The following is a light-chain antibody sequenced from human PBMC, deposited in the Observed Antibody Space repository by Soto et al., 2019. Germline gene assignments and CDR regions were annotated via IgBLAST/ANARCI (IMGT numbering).Light chain of an antibody. Sequence: QSVLTQPPSASGSPGQSVTISCTGTSSDVGIFNYVSWYQQHPDQAPKLLIFEVNKRPSGVPDRISASKSGNTASLTVSGLQAEDEADYYCCSYAGSNTLIFGGGTKVTVL. CDR2: EVN. V-gene: IGLV2-8*01. CDR3: CSYAGSNTLI. CDR1: SSDVGIFNY. J-gene: IGLJ2*01.